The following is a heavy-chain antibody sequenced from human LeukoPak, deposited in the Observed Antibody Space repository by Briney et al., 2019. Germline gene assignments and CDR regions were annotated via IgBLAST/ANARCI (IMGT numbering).Heavy chain of an antibody. CDR3: AKGWFGEAD. V-gene: IGHV4-34*01. J-gene: IGHJ4*02. CDR1: GGSFSGYY. D-gene: IGHD3-10*01. Sequence: SETLSLTCAVYGGSFSGYYWSWIRQPPGKGLEWIGEINHSGSINYNPSLKSRVTISVDTSKNQFSLKLSSVTAADTAVYYCAKGWFGEADWGQGTLVTVSS. CDR2: INHSGSI.